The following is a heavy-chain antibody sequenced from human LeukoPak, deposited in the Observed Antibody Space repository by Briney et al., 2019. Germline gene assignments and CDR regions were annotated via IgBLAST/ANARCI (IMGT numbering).Heavy chain of an antibody. CDR3: ARGRPTYYYDSSGYYYGY. J-gene: IGHJ4*02. CDR1: SGSISSYY. Sequence: SETLSLTCTVSSGSISSYYWSWIRQPAGKGLEWIGRIYTSGSTNYNPSLKSRVTISVDTSKKQFSLKLNSVTAADTAVYYCARGRPTYYYDSSGYYYGYWGQGTLVTVSS. CDR2: IYTSGST. V-gene: IGHV4-4*07. D-gene: IGHD3-22*01.